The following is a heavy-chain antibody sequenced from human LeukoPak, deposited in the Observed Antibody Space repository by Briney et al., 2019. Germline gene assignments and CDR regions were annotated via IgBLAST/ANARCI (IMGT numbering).Heavy chain of an antibody. CDR3: AGTIAARGSDY. Sequence: GGSLRLSCAASGFTFSSYAMSWVRQAPGKGLVWVSRISTDGSSTGYADSVKGRFTISRDNAKNTLYLQMNSLRAEDTAVYYCAGTIAARGSDYWGQGTLVTVSS. D-gene: IGHD6-6*01. CDR1: GFTFSSYA. CDR2: ISTDGSST. V-gene: IGHV3-74*01. J-gene: IGHJ4*02.